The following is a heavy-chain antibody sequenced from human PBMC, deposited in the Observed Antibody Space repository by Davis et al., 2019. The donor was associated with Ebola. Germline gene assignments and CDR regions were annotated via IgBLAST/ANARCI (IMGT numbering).Heavy chain of an antibody. CDR2: IYYSGST. J-gene: IGHJ5*02. D-gene: IGHD4-11*01. CDR3: GRSTTPNNRFDP. Sequence: MPSETLSLTCTVSARSITSSSYYCGWIRQPPGKGLEWIGSIYYSGSTYYNPSLKSRFTISVDTSKNQFSLKLSSVTAADTAVYYCGRSTTPNNRFDPWGQGTLVTVSS. V-gene: IGHV4-39*01. CDR1: ARSITSSSYY.